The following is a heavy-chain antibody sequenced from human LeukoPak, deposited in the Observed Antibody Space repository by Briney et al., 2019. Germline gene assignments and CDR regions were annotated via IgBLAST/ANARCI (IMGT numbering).Heavy chain of an antibody. V-gene: IGHV3-21*01. J-gene: IGHJ3*02. Sequence: GGSLRLSCAASGFTFSSYSMNWVRQAPGKGLEWVSSISSSSSYIYYADSVKGRFTISRDNAKNSLYLQMNSLRAEDTAVYYCAQELPRLHDAFDIWGQGTMVTVSS. CDR2: ISSSSSYI. CDR1: GFTFSSYS. D-gene: IGHD1-26*01. CDR3: AQELPRLHDAFDI.